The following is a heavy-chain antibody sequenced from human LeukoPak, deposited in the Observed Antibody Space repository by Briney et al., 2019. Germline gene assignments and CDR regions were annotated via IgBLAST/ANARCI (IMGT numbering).Heavy chain of an antibody. J-gene: IGHJ4*02. Sequence: SETLSLTCTVSGGSITSYYWSWIRQPPGKGLEWIGYIHFSGGTNYNPSLKSRVTISVDTSKNQFSLKLSSVTAADTALYYCARATTAYCTGGVCPNFDYWGQGTLVTVSS. CDR1: GGSITSYY. V-gene: IGHV4-59*01. CDR2: IHFSGGT. D-gene: IGHD2-8*02. CDR3: ARATTAYCTGGVCPNFDY.